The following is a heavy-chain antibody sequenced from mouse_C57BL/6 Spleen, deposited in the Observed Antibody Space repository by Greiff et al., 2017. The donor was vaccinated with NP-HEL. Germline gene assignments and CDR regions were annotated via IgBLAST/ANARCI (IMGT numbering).Heavy chain of an antibody. Sequence: QVTLKESGPGILQSSRTLSLTCSFSGFSLSTSGMGVSWIRQPSGKGLEWLAHIYWDDDKRYNPSLKSRLTISKDTSRNQVFLKITSVDTADTATYYCARIVANPTPYWYFDVWGTGTTVTVSS. CDR1: GFSLSTSGMG. J-gene: IGHJ1*03. V-gene: IGHV8-12*01. CDR2: IYWDDDK. D-gene: IGHD1-1*01. CDR3: ARIVANPTPYWYFDV.